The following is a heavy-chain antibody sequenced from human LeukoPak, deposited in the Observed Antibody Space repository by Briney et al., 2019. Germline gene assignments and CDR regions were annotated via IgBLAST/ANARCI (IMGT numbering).Heavy chain of an antibody. CDR1: GGSISSSSYY. CDR3: ASDRNVLLWFGALVFDY. V-gene: IGHV4-39*01. J-gene: IGHJ4*02. CDR2: IYYSGST. D-gene: IGHD3-10*01. Sequence: PSETLSLTCTVSGGSISSSSYYWGWIRQPPGKGLEWIGSIYYSGSTYYSWFLRRRATISADTSKNQFSLKLNSVTATDTAVYYCASDRNVLLWFGALVFDYWGQGTLVTVSS.